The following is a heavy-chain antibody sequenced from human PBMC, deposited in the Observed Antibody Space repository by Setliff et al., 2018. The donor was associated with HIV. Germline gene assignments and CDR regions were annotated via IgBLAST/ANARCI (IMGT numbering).Heavy chain of an antibody. J-gene: IGHJ4*02. D-gene: IGHD6-13*01. CDR3: ARAYEIADHYDY. V-gene: IGHV3-11*01. Sequence: KASETLSLTCTVSGGSISSYYCSWIRQAPGKGLEWVSYISSSGSTLYYADSVKGRFTISRDNAKNSLYLQMNSLRADDTAVYYCARAYEIADHYDYWGQGTLVTVSS. CDR1: GGSISSYY. CDR2: ISSSGSTL.